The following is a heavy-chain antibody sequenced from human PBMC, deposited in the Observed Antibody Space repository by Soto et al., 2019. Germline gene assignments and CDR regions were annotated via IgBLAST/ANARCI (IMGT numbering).Heavy chain of an antibody. V-gene: IGHV1-18*01. CDR1: GYTFTSYG. CDR3: ARRTIAVAVVPDAFDI. CDR2: ISAYNGNT. D-gene: IGHD6-19*01. Sequence: ASVKVSCNASGYTFTSYGISWVRQAPGQGLEWMGWISAYNGNTNYAQKLQGRVTMTTDTSTSTAYMELRSLRSDDTAVYYCARRTIAVAVVPDAFDIWGQGTMVTVSS. J-gene: IGHJ3*02.